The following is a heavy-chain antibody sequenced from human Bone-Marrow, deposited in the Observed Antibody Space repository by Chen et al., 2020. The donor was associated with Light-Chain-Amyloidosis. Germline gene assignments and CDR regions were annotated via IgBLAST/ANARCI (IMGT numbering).Heavy chain of an antibody. CDR3: ARCLNTWSAPAASDL. CDR1: ADTFTGSN. V-gene: IGHV1-2*06. Sequence: QVHLVQSGAEVKKPGASVKVSCKASADTFTGSNMHWVRQAPGRGLEWMGQINPDNGDTKYPPRFQGRVTMTRDTSISTAYMELTRLSSDASAIYLCARCLNTWSAPAASDLRGQAT. CDR2: INPDNGDT. J-gene: IGHJ3*01. D-gene: IGHD2-8*02.